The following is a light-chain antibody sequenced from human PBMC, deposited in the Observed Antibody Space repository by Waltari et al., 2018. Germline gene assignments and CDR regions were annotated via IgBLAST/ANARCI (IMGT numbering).Light chain of an antibody. CDR3: QQYGRSWNT. CDR1: QSVSSNY. V-gene: IGKV3-20*01. Sequence: EIVLTQSPGTLPLSPGERATLSCRASQSVSSNYLAWYQQRPGQAPRLLIHGSSSRATGIPDRFRGSGSGTDFTLTISRLEPEDFAVYYCQQYGRSWNTFGQGTKLEIK. J-gene: IGKJ2*01. CDR2: GSS.